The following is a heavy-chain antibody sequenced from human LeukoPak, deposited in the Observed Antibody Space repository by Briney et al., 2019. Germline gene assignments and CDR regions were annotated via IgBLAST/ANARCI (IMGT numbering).Heavy chain of an antibody. CDR2: IYYSGST. J-gene: IGHJ4*02. D-gene: IGHD3-16*01. CDR1: GRPINRGGYY. Sequence: SQTLALIRTVSGRPINRGGYYWSWIRQHPGKGVEWSGYIYYSGSTYYSPSLKSRVTMSVDTSKNQSSLKLSSVTAADTAVYYCAREWLLGYFDYWGQGTLVTVSS. CDR3: AREWLLGYFDY. V-gene: IGHV4-31*03.